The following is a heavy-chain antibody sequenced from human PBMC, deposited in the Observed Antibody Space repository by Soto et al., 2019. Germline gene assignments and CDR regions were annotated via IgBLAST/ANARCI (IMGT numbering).Heavy chain of an antibody. Sequence: QVQLVQSGAEVKKPGASVKVSCKASGYTFTSYGISWVRQAPGQGLEWMGWISAYNGNTNYAQKLQGRVNMATGTSTSTGYMELRSLRSDDTAVYFCSRWLLDAFDIWGQGTMVPVSS. J-gene: IGHJ3*02. CDR3: SRWLLDAFDI. V-gene: IGHV1-18*04. D-gene: IGHD5-12*01. CDR2: ISAYNGNT. CDR1: GYTFTSYG.